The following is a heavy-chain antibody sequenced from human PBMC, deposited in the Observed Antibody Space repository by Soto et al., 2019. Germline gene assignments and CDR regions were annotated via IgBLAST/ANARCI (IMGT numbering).Heavy chain of an antibody. D-gene: IGHD2-15*01. J-gene: IGHJ4*02. Sequence: EVELVESGGGLVQPGGSLRLSCVASGFTFSNYWMHWVRQAPGKGLEWVSRISSDGSSTTYADSVKGRFTISRDNAENSLHLQMSSLRAEDTAVYYCARVRYCSDNSCYSWFDYWGQGTLVTVSS. CDR1: GFTFSNYW. V-gene: IGHV3-74*01. CDR3: ARVRYCSDNSCYSWFDY. CDR2: ISSDGSST.